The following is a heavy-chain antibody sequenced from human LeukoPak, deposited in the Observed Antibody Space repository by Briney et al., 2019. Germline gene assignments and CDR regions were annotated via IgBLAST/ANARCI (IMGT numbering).Heavy chain of an antibody. D-gene: IGHD1-26*01. Sequence: SETLSLTCTVSGGSVSSGGYYWSWIRQPPGKGLECIGYMYYSGSTNYNPSLKSRATISVDTSKNQFSLKLSSVTAADTATYYCARGVLVGATGYYFNYWGQGTLVTASS. CDR1: GGSVSSGGYY. J-gene: IGHJ4*02. V-gene: IGHV4-61*08. CDR3: ARGVLVGATGYYFNY. CDR2: MYYSGST.